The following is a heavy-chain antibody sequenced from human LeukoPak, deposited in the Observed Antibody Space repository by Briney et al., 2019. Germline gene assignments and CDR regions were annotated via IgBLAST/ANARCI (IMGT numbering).Heavy chain of an antibody. CDR1: GFTFSSYW. V-gene: IGHV3-7*03. J-gene: IGHJ4*02. CDR2: IKQDGSEK. D-gene: IGHD3-22*01. Sequence: PGGSLRLSCAASGFTFSSYWMSWVRQAPGKGLEWVANIKQDGSEKYCVDSVKGRFTISRDNAKNSLYLQMNSLRGEDTAVYYCARDDSSGYPIGDWGQGTLVTVSS. CDR3: ARDDSSGYPIGD.